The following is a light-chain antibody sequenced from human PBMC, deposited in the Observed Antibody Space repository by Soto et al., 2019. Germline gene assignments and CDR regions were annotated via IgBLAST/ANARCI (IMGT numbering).Light chain of an antibody. CDR2: FGS. V-gene: IGKV2-28*01. CDR1: QSLLYSNTYNY. Sequence: EIVMTQCPLTLPVTPGEPSAMSFRAIQSLLYSNTYNYLDWYFQKPGQSPQLLIYFGSNRATGIPPRFSGSGSGTDFTLTISSLEPEDSAVYYCQQRHMWPITFGQGTRLEI. J-gene: IGKJ5*01. CDR3: QQRHMWPIT.